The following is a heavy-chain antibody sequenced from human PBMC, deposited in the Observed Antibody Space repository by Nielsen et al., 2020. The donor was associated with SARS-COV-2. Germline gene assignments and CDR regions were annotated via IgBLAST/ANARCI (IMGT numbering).Heavy chain of an antibody. Sequence: GESLKISCAASGFTFTSNAMAWVRQAPAKGLEWVSGIRGSGDKTYYADPVKGRFTISRDNSKNTVYLEMNSLKVEDTALYFCARFGRIVDVGDGATVPDVFDVWGQGTLVTVSS. V-gene: IGHV3-23*01. CDR2: IRGSGDKT. CDR1: GFTFTSNA. CDR3: ARFGRIVDVGDGATVPDVFDV. D-gene: IGHD1-26*01. J-gene: IGHJ3*01.